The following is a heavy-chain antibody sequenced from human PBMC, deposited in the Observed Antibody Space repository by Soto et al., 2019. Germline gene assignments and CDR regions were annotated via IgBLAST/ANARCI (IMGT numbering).Heavy chain of an antibody. V-gene: IGHV4-39*07. Sequence: SETLSLTCSVSGGSISSGYYYWSWIRQPPGKGLEWIGSISHTGRTSYNPSLKSRVSISVDTSKNQFSLTLTSVTAADTAVYYCARDPANLALAVAYFDSWGQGTLVTVSS. CDR3: ARDPANLALAVAYFDS. J-gene: IGHJ4*02. D-gene: IGHD2-15*01. CDR2: ISHTGRT. CDR1: GGSISSGYYY.